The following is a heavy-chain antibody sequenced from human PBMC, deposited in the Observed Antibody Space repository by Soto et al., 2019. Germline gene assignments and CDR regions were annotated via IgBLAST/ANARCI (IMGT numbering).Heavy chain of an antibody. CDR1: GFTFSGSA. CDR3: TRHTGLQLWTPAYFDY. V-gene: IGHV3-73*01. CDR2: IRSKANSYAT. Sequence: EVQLVESGGGLVQPGGSLKLSCAASGFTFSGSAMHWVRQASGKGLEWVGRIRSKANSYATAYAASVKGRFTISRDDSKNTAYLQMNRLKTEDTAVYYCTRHTGLQLWTPAYFDYWGQGTLVTVSS. J-gene: IGHJ4*02. D-gene: IGHD5-18*01.